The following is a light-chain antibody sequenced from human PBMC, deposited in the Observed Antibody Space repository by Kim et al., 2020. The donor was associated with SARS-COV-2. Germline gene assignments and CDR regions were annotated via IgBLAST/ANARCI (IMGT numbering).Light chain of an antibody. V-gene: IGLV6-57*03. CDR3: QSYNRDNVI. CDR1: SGSVDDNY. CDR2: EDD. J-gene: IGLJ2*01. Sequence: GKTVTLSHPRSSGSVDDNYVQWYQQRPGGVPTTVIYEDDQRPSGVSDRFSGSIDNSSNSASLTISGLRTEDEADYYCQSYNRDNVIFGGGTQLTVL.